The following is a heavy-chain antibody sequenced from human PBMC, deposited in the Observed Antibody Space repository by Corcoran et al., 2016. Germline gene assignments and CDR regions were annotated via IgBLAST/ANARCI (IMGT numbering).Heavy chain of an antibody. CDR2: IYYSGST. CDR1: GGSISSSSYY. J-gene: IGHJ6*02. Sequence: QLQLQESGPGLVKPSETLSLTCTVSGGSISSSSYYWGWIRQPPGKGLEWIGSIYYSGSTYYNPSLKSRVTISVDTSKNQISLKLSSVTAADTAVYYCARDRVRVRVWGGMDVWGQGTTVTVSS. CDR3: ARDRVRVRVWGGMDV. D-gene: IGHD3-16*01. V-gene: IGHV4-39*07.